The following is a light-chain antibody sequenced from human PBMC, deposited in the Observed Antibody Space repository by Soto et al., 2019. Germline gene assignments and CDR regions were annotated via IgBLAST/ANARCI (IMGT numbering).Light chain of an antibody. CDR3: QHSYSSPYT. V-gene: IGKV1-39*01. CDR2: TAS. CDR1: QSISSY. J-gene: IGKJ2*01. Sequence: DIPMTQSPSSLSASVGERVTITCRASQSISSYLTWYQQKPGKAPNLLIFTASSLHSGVPSRFSGSGSGTDFTLTISRLPTEDFATYYCQHSYSSPYTFGQGTKLEIK.